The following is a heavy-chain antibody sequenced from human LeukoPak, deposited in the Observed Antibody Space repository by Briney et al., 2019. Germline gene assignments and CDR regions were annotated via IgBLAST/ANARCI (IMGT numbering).Heavy chain of an antibody. CDR3: ARTAAAEGY. CDR2: ISSSSSTI. J-gene: IGHJ4*02. Sequence: GGSLRLSCAASGFTFSSYSMNWVRQAPGKGLEWVSYISSSSSTIYYADSVKGRFTISRDNAKNSLYLQMNSLRAEDTAVYYCARTAAAEGYWGQGTLVTVSS. D-gene: IGHD6-13*01. V-gene: IGHV3-48*04. CDR1: GFTFSSYS.